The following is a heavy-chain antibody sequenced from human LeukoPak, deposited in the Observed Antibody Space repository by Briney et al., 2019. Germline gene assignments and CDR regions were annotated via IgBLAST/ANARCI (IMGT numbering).Heavy chain of an antibody. V-gene: IGHV4-59*08. CDR3: ARHGGATMVRGVLVDAFDI. Sequence: PSETLSLTCTVSGASISSYYWSWIRQLPGKGLEWIGYIFYSGSANYNPSLKSRVTISVDMSKNHFSLKLRSVTAADTAVYYCARHGGATMVRGVLVDAFDIWGQGTMVTVSS. CDR1: GASISSYY. CDR2: IFYSGSA. D-gene: IGHD3-10*01. J-gene: IGHJ3*02.